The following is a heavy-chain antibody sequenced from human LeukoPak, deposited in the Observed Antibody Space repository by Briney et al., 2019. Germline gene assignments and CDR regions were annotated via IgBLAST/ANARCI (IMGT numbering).Heavy chain of an antibody. V-gene: IGHV4-59*01. J-gene: IGHJ5*02. D-gene: IGHD6-19*01. CDR2: IYYSGST. CDR1: GGSISSYY. Sequence: SETLSLTCTVSGGSISSYYWSWIRQPPGKGLEWIGYIYYSGSTNYNPSLKSRVTISVDTSKNQFSLKLSSVTAADTAVYYCARRYDLSAAVAGWFDPWGQGTLVTVSS. CDR3: ARRYDLSAAVAGWFDP.